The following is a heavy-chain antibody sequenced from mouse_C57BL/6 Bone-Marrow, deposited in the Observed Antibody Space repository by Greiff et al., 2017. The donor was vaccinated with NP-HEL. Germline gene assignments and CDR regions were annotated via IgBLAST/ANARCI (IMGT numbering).Heavy chain of an antibody. J-gene: IGHJ4*01. CDR1: GYTFTDYE. V-gene: IGHV1-15*01. CDR2: IDPETGGT. D-gene: IGHD2-1*01. CDR3: TPISYGNSYAMDY. Sequence: VQLQQSGAELVRPGASVTLSCKASGYTFTDYEMHWVKQTPVHGLEWIGAIDPETGGTAYNQKFKGKAILTADKSSSTAYMELRSLTSEDSAVFYGTPISYGNSYAMDYWGQGPSVTVSS.